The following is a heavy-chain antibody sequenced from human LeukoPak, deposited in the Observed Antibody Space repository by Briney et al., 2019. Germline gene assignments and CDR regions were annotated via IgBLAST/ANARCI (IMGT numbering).Heavy chain of an antibody. D-gene: IGHD6-19*01. CDR2: IKEDGSSQ. V-gene: IGHV3-7*03. CDR3: VKDSGWLHFDS. CDR1: GFTFSHSW. J-gene: IGHJ4*02. Sequence: GGSLRLSCVASGFTFSHSWMTWVRQAPGKGLEWVGHIKEDGSSQNYADSLKGRFTISRDNAKSSLHLQMNGLRAEDTAMYYCVKDSGWLHFDSWGQGTLVTVSS.